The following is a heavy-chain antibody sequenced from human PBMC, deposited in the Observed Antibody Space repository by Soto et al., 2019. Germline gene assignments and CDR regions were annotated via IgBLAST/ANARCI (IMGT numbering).Heavy chain of an antibody. CDR2: INEVSNDI. CDR1: GFTFSSYT. CDR3: ATAPLAPHPGY. J-gene: IGHJ4*02. V-gene: IGHV3-21*01. Sequence: PGGSLRLSCEASGFTFSSYTMNWVRQAPGKGLEWLSSINEVSNDIHYAHSVKGRFTISRDNAKNSLYLQLNSLTAEDTAVYYCATAPLAPHPGYWGQGTLVTVSS.